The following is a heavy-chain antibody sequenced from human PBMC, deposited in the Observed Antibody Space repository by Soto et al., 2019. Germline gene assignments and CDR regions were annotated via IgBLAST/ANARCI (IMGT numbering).Heavy chain of an antibody. J-gene: IGHJ6*02. Sequence: ASVKVSCKASGSTFPSYVISLLRQAPVQVLEWMGWISAYNGNTNYAQKLQGRVTMTTDTSTSTAYMELRSLRSDDTAVYYCARDRDVVVPAANLYYGMDVWGQGTTVTVSS. D-gene: IGHD2-2*01. CDR2: ISAYNGNT. CDR3: ARDRDVVVPAANLYYGMDV. CDR1: GSTFPSYV. V-gene: IGHV1-18*01.